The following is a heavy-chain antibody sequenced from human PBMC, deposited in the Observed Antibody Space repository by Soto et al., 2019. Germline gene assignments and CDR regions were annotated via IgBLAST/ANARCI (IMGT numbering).Heavy chain of an antibody. D-gene: IGHD3-10*01. CDR1: GFNFNDYY. CDR3: SRDAWGVP. V-gene: IGHV3-11*01. Sequence: QVQLVQSGGGLVKPGGSLRLSCEASGFNFNDYYMSWIRQAPGKGLEWVSDINSDGTTTHYADSVKGRFTISRDNAKNSLYLQMVSLRVDDTAVYYCSRDAWGVPSGQGTLVTVSS. J-gene: IGHJ5*02. CDR2: INSDGTTT.